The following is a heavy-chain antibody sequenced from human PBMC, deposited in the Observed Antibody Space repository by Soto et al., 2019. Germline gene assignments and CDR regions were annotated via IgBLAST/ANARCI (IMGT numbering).Heavy chain of an antibody. CDR3: VAPPTGHVYFHH. CDR1: GFTFSGYA. J-gene: IGHJ1*01. D-gene: IGHD3-9*01. CDR2: ISASGDRS. V-gene: IGHV3-23*01. Sequence: GGSLRLSCAASGFTFSGYAMNWVRQAPGEGLEWVSAISASGDRSYYADSVKGRFTISRDNSKNTLYLQMNSLRVEDTAVYYCVAPPTGHVYFHHWGQGALVTVSS.